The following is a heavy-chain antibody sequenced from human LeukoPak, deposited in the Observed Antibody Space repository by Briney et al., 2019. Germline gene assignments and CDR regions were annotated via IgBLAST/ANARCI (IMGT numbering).Heavy chain of an antibody. CDR2: IYTSGST. CDR1: GGSISSGSYY. Sequence: SETLSLTCTVSGGSISSGSYYWSWIRQPAGKELEWIGRIYTSGSTNYNPSLKSRVTISVDTSKNQFSLKLSSVTAADTAVYYCARMAAAAAYFDYWGQGTLVTVSS. CDR3: ARMAAAAAYFDY. J-gene: IGHJ4*02. D-gene: IGHD6-13*01. V-gene: IGHV4-61*02.